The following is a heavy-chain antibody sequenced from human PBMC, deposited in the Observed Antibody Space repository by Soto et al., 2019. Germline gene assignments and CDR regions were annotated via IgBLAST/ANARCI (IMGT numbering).Heavy chain of an antibody. D-gene: IGHD2-15*01. J-gene: IGHJ4*02. V-gene: IGHV4-34*01. Sequence: LSLTCTVSVGSFRDSYWTWIRQPPGKGLEWIGEVNHSGYTNYNPSLKSRVTISVDASKNQFSLSLSSVTAADTAMYYCARAVVGPTYYFDPWGQGTQVTVSS. CDR2: VNHSGYT. CDR3: ARAVVGPTYYFDP. CDR1: VGSFRDSY.